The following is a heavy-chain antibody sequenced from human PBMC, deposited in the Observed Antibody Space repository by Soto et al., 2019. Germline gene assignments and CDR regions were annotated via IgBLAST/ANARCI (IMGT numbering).Heavy chain of an antibody. Sequence: GGSLRLSCAASGFTFSSYWMSWVRQAPGKGLEWVANIKQDGSEKYYVDSVKGRFTISRDNAKSSLYLQMNSLRAEDTAVYYCARELRFLEWRYGMDVWGQGTTVTVSS. D-gene: IGHD3-3*01. CDR2: IKQDGSEK. CDR3: ARELRFLEWRYGMDV. CDR1: GFTFSSYW. J-gene: IGHJ6*02. V-gene: IGHV3-7*03.